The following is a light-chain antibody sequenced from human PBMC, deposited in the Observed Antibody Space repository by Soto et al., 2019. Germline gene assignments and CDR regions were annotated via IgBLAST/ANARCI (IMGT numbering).Light chain of an antibody. CDR1: QSISTY. CDR2: AAS. CDR3: QQSYTRPYT. J-gene: IGKJ2*01. V-gene: IGKV1-39*01. Sequence: DIQMTQSPSSLSAXXGDRVTISCRASQSISTYLNWYQQKPGKAPNLLIYAASSLQSGVPSRFSGSGSGTDFTLTISSLQPEDFATYYCQQSYTRPYTFGQGTKLEIK.